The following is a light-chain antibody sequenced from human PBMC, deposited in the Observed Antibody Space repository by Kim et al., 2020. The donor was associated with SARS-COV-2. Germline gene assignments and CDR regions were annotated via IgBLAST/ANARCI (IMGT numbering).Light chain of an antibody. J-gene: IGLJ2*01. CDR1: SGHSSYA. CDR2: LNSDGSH. Sequence: QLVLTQSPSASASLGASVKLTCTLSSGHSSYAIAWHQQQPEKGPRYLMKLNSDGSHCKGDGIPDRFSGSSSGAGRYLTISSLQSEDEADYYCQTWGTGIFGGGTQLTVL. V-gene: IGLV4-69*01. CDR3: QTWGTGI.